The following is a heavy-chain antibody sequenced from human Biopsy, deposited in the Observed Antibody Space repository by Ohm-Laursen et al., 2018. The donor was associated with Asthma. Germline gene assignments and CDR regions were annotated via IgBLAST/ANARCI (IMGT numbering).Heavy chain of an antibody. CDR1: GGSFSGYY. CDR2: IYKSGQV. V-gene: IGHV4-34*01. CDR3: ARQKLVAAEGPFDM. J-gene: IGHJ3*02. D-gene: IGHD1-26*01. Sequence: TLSLTWAVYGGSFSGYYWGWIRQPPGKGLEWIGNIYKSGQVYYNLSLKSRVTISVDTSKNQFSLQLRSVTAADTAVYYCARQKLVAAEGPFDMWGQGTMVIVSS.